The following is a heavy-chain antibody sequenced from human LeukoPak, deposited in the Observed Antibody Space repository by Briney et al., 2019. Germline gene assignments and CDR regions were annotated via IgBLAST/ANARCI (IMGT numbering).Heavy chain of an antibody. CDR1: GFTVSSSY. Sequence: PGGSLRLSCAASGFTVSSSYMSWVRQAPGKGLEWLSVMYSGGTTYYADSVKGRFTISRDNSKNTLYLQMNSLRAEDTAVYYCAKGSGWYYDYWGQGTLVTVSS. V-gene: IGHV3-53*01. CDR3: AKGSGWYYDY. CDR2: MYSGGTT. J-gene: IGHJ4*02. D-gene: IGHD3-22*01.